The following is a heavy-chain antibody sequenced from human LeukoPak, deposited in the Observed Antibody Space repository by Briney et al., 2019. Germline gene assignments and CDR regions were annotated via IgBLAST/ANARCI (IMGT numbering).Heavy chain of an antibody. CDR1: GFTFSDYY. J-gene: IGHJ4*02. D-gene: IGHD5-24*01. CDR2: ISSSGSTI. Sequence: GGSLRLSCAASGFTFSDYYMSWIRQAPGKGLEWVSYISSSGSTIYYADSVKGRFTISRDNAKNSLYLQVNSLRAEDTAVYYCARGRNVEMATTSPLGYWGQGTLVTVSS. CDR3: ARGRNVEMATTSPLGY. V-gene: IGHV3-11*04.